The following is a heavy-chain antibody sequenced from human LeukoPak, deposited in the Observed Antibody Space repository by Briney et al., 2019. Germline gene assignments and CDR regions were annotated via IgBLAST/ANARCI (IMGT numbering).Heavy chain of an antibody. CDR1: GFTFSSYS. D-gene: IGHD5-24*01. J-gene: IGHJ3*02. V-gene: IGHV3-48*01. Sequence: SGGSLRLSCAASGFTFSSYSMAWVRQAPGKGLEWVSYISIRSSTIYYADSVKGRFTISRDNAKNSLYVQMNSLRAEDTAVYYCARERDGYTHDAFDIWGQGTMVTVSS. CDR2: ISIRSSTI. CDR3: ARERDGYTHDAFDI.